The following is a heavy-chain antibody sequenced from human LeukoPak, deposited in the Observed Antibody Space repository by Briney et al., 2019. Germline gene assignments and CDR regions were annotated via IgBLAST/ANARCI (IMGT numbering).Heavy chain of an antibody. CDR2: IWYDGSNK. J-gene: IGHJ4*02. CDR1: GFTFSSYG. D-gene: IGHD3-22*01. CDR3: ARDRGRYYDSRGFYWGYYFDS. Sequence: GGSLRLSCAASGFTFSSYGMHWVRQAPGKGLQWVAVIWYDGSNKYYADSVKGRFTISRDNSKDTLYLQMSSVRVDDTAVYYCARDRGRYYDSRGFYWGYYFDSWGQGILVTVST. V-gene: IGHV3-33*01.